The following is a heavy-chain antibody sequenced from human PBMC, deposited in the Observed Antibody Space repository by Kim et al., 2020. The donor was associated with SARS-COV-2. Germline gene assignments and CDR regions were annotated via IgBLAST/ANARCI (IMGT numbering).Heavy chain of an antibody. D-gene: IGHD3-10*01. CDR1: GYSFTSYW. J-gene: IGHJ3*02. V-gene: IGHV5-51*01. CDR3: ARQKHGSGSYYTLDAFDI. CDR2: IYPGDSDT. Sequence: GESLKISCKGSGYSFTSYWIGWVRQMPGKGLEWMGIIYPGDSDTRYSPSFQGQVTISADKSISTAYLQWSSLKASDTAMYYCARQKHGSGSYYTLDAFDIWGQGTMVTVSS.